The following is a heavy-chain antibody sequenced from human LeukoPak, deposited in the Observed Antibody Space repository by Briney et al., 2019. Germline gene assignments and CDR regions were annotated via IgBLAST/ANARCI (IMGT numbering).Heavy chain of an antibody. V-gene: IGHV3-48*03. CDR2: ISSSGSTI. J-gene: IGHJ3*02. CDR1: GFTFSSYE. D-gene: IGHD5-24*01. Sequence: GGSLRLSCAASGFTFSSYEMNWVRQAPGKGLEWVSYISSSGSTIYYADSVKGRFTISRDNAKNSLYLQMNSLRAEDTAVYYCARLRPRRWLQLNAAFDIWGQGTMVTVSS. CDR3: ARLRPRRWLQLNAAFDI.